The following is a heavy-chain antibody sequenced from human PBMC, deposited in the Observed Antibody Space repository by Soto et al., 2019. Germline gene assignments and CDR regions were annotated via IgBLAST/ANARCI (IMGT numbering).Heavy chain of an antibody. D-gene: IGHD3-10*01. CDR3: ARDIKSGYNWFDP. CDR1: GGSLSTNSYY. Sequence: SETLSLTCTVSGGSLSTNSYYWGWVRQPPGKGLEWIGNIYYSGNTYYNPSLKSRVTISVDTSKNQFSLKLSSVTAADTAVYYCARDIKSGYNWFDPWGQGTLVTVSS. V-gene: IGHV4-39*07. J-gene: IGHJ5*02. CDR2: IYYSGNT.